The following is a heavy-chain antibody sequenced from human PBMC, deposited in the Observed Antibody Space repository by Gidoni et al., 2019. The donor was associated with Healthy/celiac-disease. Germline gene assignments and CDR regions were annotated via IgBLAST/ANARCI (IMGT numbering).Heavy chain of an antibody. CDR3: ARGTYDSSGYRG. D-gene: IGHD3-22*01. CDR1: GFTFSSYW. Sequence: EVQLVESGGGLVQPGGSLRLSCPASGFTFSSYWMSWVRQVPGKGAEWVANIKQDGSEKYYVDSVKGRFTISRDNAKNSLYLQMNSLRAEDTAVYYCARGTYDSSGYRGWGQGTLVTVSS. CDR2: IKQDGSEK. V-gene: IGHV3-7*02. J-gene: IGHJ4*02.